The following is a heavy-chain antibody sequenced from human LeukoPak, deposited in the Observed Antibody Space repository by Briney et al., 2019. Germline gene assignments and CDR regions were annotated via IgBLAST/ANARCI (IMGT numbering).Heavy chain of an antibody. J-gene: IGHJ3*02. CDR1: GFTFSSYS. Sequence: GGSLRLSCAASGFTFSSYSMNWVRQAPGKGLEWVSSISSSSSYIYYADSVKGRFTISRDNAKNSLYLQMNSLRAEDTAVHYCARGDTVTTLAFDIWGQGTMVTVSS. CDR3: ARGDTVTTLAFDI. V-gene: IGHV3-21*01. D-gene: IGHD4-11*01. CDR2: ISSSSSYI.